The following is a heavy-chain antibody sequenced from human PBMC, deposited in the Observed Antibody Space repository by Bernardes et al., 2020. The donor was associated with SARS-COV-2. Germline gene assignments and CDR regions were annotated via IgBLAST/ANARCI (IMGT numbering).Heavy chain of an antibody. CDR1: GYTFTGYY. CDR3: AIPPTNYDRYGMDV. V-gene: IGHV1-2*02. J-gene: IGHJ6*02. CDR2: INPNSGGT. Sequence: ASVKVSCKASGYTFTGYYMHWVRQAPGQGLEWMGCINPNSGGTNYAQKFQGRVTMTRDTSISTAYMELSRLRSDDTAVYYCAIPPTNYDRYGMDVWGQGTTVTVSS. D-gene: IGHD3-22*01.